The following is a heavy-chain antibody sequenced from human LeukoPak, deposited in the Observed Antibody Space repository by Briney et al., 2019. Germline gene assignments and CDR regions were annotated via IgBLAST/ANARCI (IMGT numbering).Heavy chain of an antibody. CDR1: GFTFSSYW. CDR2: IKHDGSEK. V-gene: IGHV3-7*01. CDR3: ARNGQYSSDWFDYYYGMDG. Sequence: GGSLRLSCAASGFTFSSYWMSWVRQAPGKGLEWVANIKHDGSEKYYVDSVKGRFTISRDNAKNSLYLQMNSLRAEDTAVYYCARNGQYSSDWFDYYYGMDGWGQGTTVTVSS. D-gene: IGHD6-19*01. J-gene: IGHJ6*02.